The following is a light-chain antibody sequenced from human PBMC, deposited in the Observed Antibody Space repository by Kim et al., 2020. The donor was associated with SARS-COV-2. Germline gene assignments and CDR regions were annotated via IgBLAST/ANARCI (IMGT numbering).Light chain of an antibody. CDR3: QQRTNWPSGT. CDR1: QGVSSY. J-gene: IGKJ2*01. V-gene: IGKV3-11*01. Sequence: LSPGESATLSCRASQGVSSYLAWYQQKPGQAPRLLIYDASNRATGIPARFSGSGSETDFTLTISSLEPADFAVYYCQQRTNWPSGTFGQGTKLEI. CDR2: DAS.